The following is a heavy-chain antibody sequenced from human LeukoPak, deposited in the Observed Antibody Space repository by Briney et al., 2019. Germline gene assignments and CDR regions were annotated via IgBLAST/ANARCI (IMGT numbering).Heavy chain of an antibody. CDR2: IHTSDSYT. CDR3: ARLYGDYYYFDY. J-gene: IGHJ4*02. V-gene: IGHV5-10-1*01. Sequence: GAPLQISCMGSGYCFANYWISCVRPMRRKGLEWRGRIHTSDSYTNYSPYFQVHVTISTSKNISTAYLQWISPKASDTAMDYCARLYGDYYYFDYWGQGTLVTVSS. CDR1: GYCFANYW. D-gene: IGHD4-17*01.